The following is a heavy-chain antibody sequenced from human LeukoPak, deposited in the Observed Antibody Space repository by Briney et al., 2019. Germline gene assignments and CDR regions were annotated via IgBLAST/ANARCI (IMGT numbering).Heavy chain of an antibody. CDR1: GFTFSDYY. CDR2: VYSGGDT. CDR3: AKDGGEYYDILTGYYPRLYYMDV. Sequence: SGGSLRLSCAASGFTFSDYYMSWIRQAPGERLEWVSIVYSGGDTYYADSVKGRFTMSRDNSKNMLYLQMNSLRAEDTAVYYCAKDGGEYYDILTGYYPRLYYMDVWGKGTTVTISS. D-gene: IGHD3-9*01. V-gene: IGHV3-53*01. J-gene: IGHJ6*03.